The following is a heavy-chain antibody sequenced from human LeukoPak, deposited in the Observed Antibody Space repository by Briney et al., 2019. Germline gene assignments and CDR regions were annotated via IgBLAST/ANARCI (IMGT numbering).Heavy chain of an antibody. Sequence: PSETLSLTCTVSGGSISSYYWSWIRQPPGKGLEWIGYIYYSGSTNYSPSLRSRVTISVDTSKNQFSLKLSSVTAADTAVYYCARRVVRGAFDYWGQGTLVTVSS. CDR1: GGSISSYY. CDR2: IYYSGST. D-gene: IGHD3-10*01. V-gene: IGHV4-59*01. J-gene: IGHJ4*02. CDR3: ARRVVRGAFDY.